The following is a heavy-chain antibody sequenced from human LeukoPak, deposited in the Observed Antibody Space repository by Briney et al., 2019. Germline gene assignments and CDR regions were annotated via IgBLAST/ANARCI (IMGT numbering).Heavy chain of an antibody. V-gene: IGHV5-51*01. J-gene: IGHJ2*01. CDR1: GYSFTNYW. Sequence: PGESLKISCKGSGYSFTNYWIAWVRQMPGKGLEWMGIIYPDDSDTRYSPSFQGQVTISADKSINTAYLQWSSLKASDTAMYYCTRHMAAPDLADWYFDLWGRGTLVTVSS. CDR3: TRHMAAPDLADWYFDL. D-gene: IGHD6-13*01. CDR2: IYPDDSDT.